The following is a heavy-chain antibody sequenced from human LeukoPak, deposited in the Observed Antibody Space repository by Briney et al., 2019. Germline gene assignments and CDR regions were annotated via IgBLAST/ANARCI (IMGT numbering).Heavy chain of an antibody. CDR1: GGSISSYY. Sequence: PSETLSLTCTVSGGSISSYYWSWIRQPAGKGLEWIGRIYTSGSTNYNPSLKSRVTMSVDTSKNQFSLKLSSVTAADTAVYYCARGSELIAAAGTRVDYWGQGTLVTVSS. D-gene: IGHD6-13*01. V-gene: IGHV4-4*07. CDR2: IYTSGST. CDR3: ARGSELIAAAGTRVDY. J-gene: IGHJ4*02.